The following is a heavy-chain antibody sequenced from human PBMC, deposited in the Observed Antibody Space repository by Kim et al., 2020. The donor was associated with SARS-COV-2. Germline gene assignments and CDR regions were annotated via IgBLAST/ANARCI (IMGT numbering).Heavy chain of an antibody. Sequence: GGSLRLSCAASGFTFSSYSMNWVRQAPGKGLEWVSSISSSSSYIYYADSVKGRFTISRDNAKNSLYLQMNSLRAEDTAVYYCAREFAQVDIVVVPAAIPVDYWGQGTLVTVSS. CDR3: AREFAQVDIVVVPAAIPVDY. D-gene: IGHD2-2*02. J-gene: IGHJ4*02. CDR1: GFTFSSYS. V-gene: IGHV3-21*01. CDR2: ISSSSSYI.